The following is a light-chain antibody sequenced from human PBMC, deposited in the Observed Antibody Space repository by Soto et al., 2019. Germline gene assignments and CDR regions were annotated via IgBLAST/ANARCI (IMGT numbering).Light chain of an antibody. J-gene: IGKJ2*01. V-gene: IGKV1-39*01. Sequence: IQLTQSPSSLSASVGDRVTVTCRASQSINIYLNWYQQKPGKAPTLHIYAASSLQSGVPSRFSGGGSRTDFTLTITSLQAEDFATYYCQQSYRSPYTFGQGTKLEI. CDR1: QSINIY. CDR2: AAS. CDR3: QQSYRSPYT.